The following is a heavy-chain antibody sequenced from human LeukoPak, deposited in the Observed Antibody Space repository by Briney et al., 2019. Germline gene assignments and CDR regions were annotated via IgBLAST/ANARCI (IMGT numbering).Heavy chain of an antibody. CDR2: ITGSGGNT. Sequence: GASLRLSSAPSGFTFSNYAMSSVRQAPGKGLEWVSAITGSGGNTYYADSVKGRFTISRDNSKSTVFLQMNGLRAEDTAVYYCAKWGDYVVLTGYYVSDYWGQGTLVTVSS. CDR1: GFTFSNYA. CDR3: AKWGDYVVLTGYYVSDY. J-gene: IGHJ4*02. D-gene: IGHD3-9*01. V-gene: IGHV3-23*01.